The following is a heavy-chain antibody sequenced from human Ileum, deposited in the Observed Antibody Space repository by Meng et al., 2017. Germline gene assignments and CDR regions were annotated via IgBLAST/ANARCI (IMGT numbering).Heavy chain of an antibody. D-gene: IGHD6-19*01. CDR3: ARTSGWFYY. CDR2: INHSGST. Sequence: QVELQQWGGGLLKPSETLVLTCAVYGGSFSGYYWSWIRQPPGKGLEWIGEINHSGSTNYNPSLKSRVTISVDTSKNQFSLKLSSVTAADTAVYYCARTSGWFYYWGQGTLVTVSS. V-gene: IGHV4-34*01. J-gene: IGHJ4*02. CDR1: GGSFSGYY.